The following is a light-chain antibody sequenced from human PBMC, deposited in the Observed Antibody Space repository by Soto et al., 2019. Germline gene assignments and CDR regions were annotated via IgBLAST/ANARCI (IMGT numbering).Light chain of an antibody. V-gene: IGKV4-1*01. CDR1: QSVLYSSNNKNY. CDR3: QQYYSTPLT. Sequence: DIVMTQSPDSLAVSLGERATINCKSSQSVLYSSNNKNYLAWYQQKPGQPPKLLISWASTRASGVPDRFSGSGSGTDFTLTISRLQAEDGAVDHRQQYYSTPLTFGGGTKVEIK. CDR2: WAS. J-gene: IGKJ4*01.